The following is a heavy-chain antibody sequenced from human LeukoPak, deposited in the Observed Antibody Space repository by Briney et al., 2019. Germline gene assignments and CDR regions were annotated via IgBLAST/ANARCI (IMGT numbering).Heavy chain of an antibody. CDR1: GFTFSSYW. V-gene: IGHV4-34*01. J-gene: IGHJ5*02. Sequence: GSLRLSCAASGFTFSSYWMTWVRQPPGKGLEWIGEINHSGSTNYNPSLKSRVTISVDTSKNQFSLKLSSVTAADTAVYYCGRVGRPYTWSAPGGQGTLVTVPS. CDR2: INHSGST. CDR3: GRVGRPYTWSAP.